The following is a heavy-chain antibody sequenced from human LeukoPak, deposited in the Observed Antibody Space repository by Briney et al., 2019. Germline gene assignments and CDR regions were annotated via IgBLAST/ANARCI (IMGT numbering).Heavy chain of an antibody. CDR2: IYYSGST. D-gene: IGHD3-22*01. Sequence: SETLSLTCTVSGGSISSSSYYWGWIRQPPGKGLEWIGSIYYSGSTYYNPSLKSRVTISVDTSKNQFSLKLSSVTAADTAVYYCAREQPTYYYDSSGYYFENYFDYWGQGTLVTVSS. J-gene: IGHJ4*02. CDR3: AREQPTYYYDSSGYYFENYFDY. V-gene: IGHV4-39*07. CDR1: GGSISSSSYY.